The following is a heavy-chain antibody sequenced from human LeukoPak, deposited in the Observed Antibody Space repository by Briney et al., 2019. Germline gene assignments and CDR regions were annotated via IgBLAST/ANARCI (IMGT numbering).Heavy chain of an antibody. CDR2: IYYSGST. J-gene: IGHJ4*02. D-gene: IGHD6-13*01. Sequence: SETLSLTCTVSGGPISSYYWSWIRQPPGKGLEWIGYIYYSGSTNYSPSLKSRVTISVDTSKDQFSLKLSSVTAGDTAVYLCGGADSRRYLTVFDYWGQGTLVTVSS. CDR3: GGADSRRYLTVFDY. CDR1: GGPISSYY. V-gene: IGHV4-59*01.